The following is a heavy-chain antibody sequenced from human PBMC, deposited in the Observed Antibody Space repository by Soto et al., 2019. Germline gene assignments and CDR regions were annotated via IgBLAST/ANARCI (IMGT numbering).Heavy chain of an antibody. D-gene: IGHD5-12*01. V-gene: IGHV3-23*01. CDR2: MCGSGGST. CDR1: GFTFSSYA. Sequence: EVQLLESGGGLVQPGGSLRLSCAASGFTFSSYAMSWVRQAPGKGLEWVTTMCGSGGSTYYADSVKGRFTISRDNSMNTLSLPMTSLRVEDTAVYYCAKGPGGFYRNYWGQGTLVTVSS. CDR3: AKGPGGFYRNY. J-gene: IGHJ4*02.